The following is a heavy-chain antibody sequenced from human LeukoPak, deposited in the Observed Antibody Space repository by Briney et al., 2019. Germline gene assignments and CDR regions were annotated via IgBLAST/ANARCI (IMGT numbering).Heavy chain of an antibody. V-gene: IGHV3-20*04. Sequence: PGGSLRLSCAASGFTFDDYGMSWVRQAPGKGLEWVSGINWNGGSTGYADSVKGRFTISRDNAKNSLYLQMYSLRVEDTALYYCARVQRELMWYCFDYWGQGTLVTVSS. CDR3: ARVQRELMWYCFDY. CDR1: GFTFDDYG. D-gene: IGHD1-1*01. J-gene: IGHJ4*02. CDR2: INWNGGST.